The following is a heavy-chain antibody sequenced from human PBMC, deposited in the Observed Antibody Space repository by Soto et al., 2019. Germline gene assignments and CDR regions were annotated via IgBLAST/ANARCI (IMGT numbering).Heavy chain of an antibody. CDR1: GGTGSSYA. CDR2: IIPIFGTA. J-gene: IGHJ2*01. V-gene: IGHV1-69*01. Sequence: QVQLVPSGAEVKKPGSSVKVSCKASGGTGSSYALSWVRQDPGPGLEWMGEIIPIFGTANHAQKFQGRVTITADESKRTAYMGLSSLISEDTALYYCARVVTTVVTQVWWYFDLLGRGNLVNVSS. CDR3: ARVVTTVVTQVWWYFDL. D-gene: IGHD4-17*01.